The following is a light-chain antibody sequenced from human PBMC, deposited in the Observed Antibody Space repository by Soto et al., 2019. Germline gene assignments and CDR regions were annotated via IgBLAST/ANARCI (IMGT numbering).Light chain of an antibody. Sequence: ETVMTQSPDTLSVSPGEGAVLSCRASQSVSSYVAWYQLRPGQAPRVLIYGASTRATGISTRFSGSGSGTAFTLTSGSLQPEDSSVYYCQQYKDWPKTFGQGTRVET. CDR2: GAS. CDR1: QSVSSY. J-gene: IGKJ1*01. CDR3: QQYKDWPKT. V-gene: IGKV3-15*01.